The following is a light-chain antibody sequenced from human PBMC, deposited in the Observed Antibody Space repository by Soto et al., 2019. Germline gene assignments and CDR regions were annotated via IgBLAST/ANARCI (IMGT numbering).Light chain of an antibody. CDR2: EVT. J-gene: IGLJ2*01. CDR1: SSDIRDSNY. Sequence: QSALSQPPSASGSPGQSVTISCSGISSDIRDSNYVSWYQQHPGKAPKLVISEVTKRPSGVPDRFSGSRSGTTAFLTISGLQTEDEADYYCGSKAGSDKHVVFGGATKLTVL. CDR3: GSKAGSDKHVV. V-gene: IGLV2-8*01.